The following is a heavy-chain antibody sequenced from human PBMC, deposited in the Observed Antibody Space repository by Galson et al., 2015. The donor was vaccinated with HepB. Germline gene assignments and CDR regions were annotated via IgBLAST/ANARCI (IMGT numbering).Heavy chain of an antibody. CDR2: ISWDGGST. J-gene: IGHJ4*02. D-gene: IGHD3-3*01. Sequence: SLRLSCAASGFTFDDYTMHWVRQAPGKGLEWVSLISWDGGSTYYADSVKGRFTISRDNSKNSLYLQMNSLRTEDTALYYCAKDSSYDFWSGYLDYWGQGTLVTVSS. CDR3: AKDSSYDFWSGYLDY. V-gene: IGHV3-43*01. CDR1: GFTFDDYT.